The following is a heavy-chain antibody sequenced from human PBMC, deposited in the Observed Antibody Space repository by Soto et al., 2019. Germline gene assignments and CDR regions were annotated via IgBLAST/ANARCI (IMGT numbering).Heavy chain of an antibody. D-gene: IGHD5-12*01. V-gene: IGHV3-21*01. Sequence: GGSLRLSCAASGFTFSSYSMNWVRQAPGKGLEWVSSISSSSSYIYYADSVKGRFTISRDNAKKSLYLQMNSLRAEDTAVYYCARDGLSGYDFAFYYYYMDVWGKGTTVTVSS. CDR2: ISSSSSYI. J-gene: IGHJ6*03. CDR1: GFTFSSYS. CDR3: ARDGLSGYDFAFYYYYMDV.